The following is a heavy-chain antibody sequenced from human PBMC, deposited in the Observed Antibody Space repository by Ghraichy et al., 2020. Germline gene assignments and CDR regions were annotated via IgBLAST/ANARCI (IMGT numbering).Heavy chain of an antibody. CDR3: VRDGLGSSTNY. V-gene: IGHV3-23*01. CDR2: VDGSGYGT. CDR1: GFTFSGYP. D-gene: IGHD2-2*01. J-gene: IGHJ4*02. Sequence: GGSLRLSCAASGFTFSGYPMSWVRQAPGKGLEWVSEVDGSGYGTYYAESVKGRFTISRDNSKNTLYLQMNSLRAEDTAIYYCVRDGLGSSTNYWGQGTLVTVSS.